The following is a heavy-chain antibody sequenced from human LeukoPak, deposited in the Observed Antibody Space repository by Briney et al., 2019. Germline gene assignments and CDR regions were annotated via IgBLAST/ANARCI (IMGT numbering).Heavy chain of an antibody. CDR3: AKDSLTGHTNRPSYFDY. CDR2: ISYDGSNK. CDR1: GFTFSSYC. V-gene: IGHV3-30*18. Sequence: GGSLRLSCAASGFTFSSYCMHWVRQAPGKGLEWVAVISYDGSNKYYADSVKGRFTISRDNSKNTLYLQMNSLRAEDTAVYYCAKDSLTGHTNRPSYFDYWGQGTMVTVSS. J-gene: IGHJ4*02. D-gene: IGHD3-9*01.